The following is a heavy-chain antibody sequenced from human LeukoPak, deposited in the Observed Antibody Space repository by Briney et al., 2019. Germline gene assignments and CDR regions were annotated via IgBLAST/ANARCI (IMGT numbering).Heavy chain of an antibody. CDR3: ASPRKSGYYYMDV. J-gene: IGHJ6*03. Sequence: PSETLSLTCAVSGYSISSGYYWGWIRQPPGKGLDWIGRIYHSASTYYNPSLKSRVTISVDTSKNQFSMKLRSVTAADTAVYSCASPRKSGYYYMDVWGKGTTVTVSS. CDR2: IYHSAST. V-gene: IGHV4-38-2*01. CDR1: GYSISSGYY.